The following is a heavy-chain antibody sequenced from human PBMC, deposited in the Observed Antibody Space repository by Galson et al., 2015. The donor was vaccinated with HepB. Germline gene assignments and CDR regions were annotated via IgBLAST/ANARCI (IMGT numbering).Heavy chain of an antibody. CDR3: ARERQGGGGALVDP. CDR2: MNPNSGNT. D-gene: IGHD2-21*01. CDR1: GYTFTSYD. J-gene: IGHJ5*02. Sequence: SVKVSCKASGYTFTSYDINWVRQATGQGLEWMGWMNPNSGNTGYAQKFQGRVTMTRNTSISTAYMELSSLRSEDTAVYYCARERQGGGGALVDPWGQGTLVTVSS. V-gene: IGHV1-8*01.